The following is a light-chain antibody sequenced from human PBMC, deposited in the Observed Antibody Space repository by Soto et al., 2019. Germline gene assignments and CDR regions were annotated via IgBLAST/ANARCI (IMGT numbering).Light chain of an antibody. Sequence: QSVLTQPPSASGTPGQRVTISCSGSSSNIGSNTVNWYQQLPGTAPKLLIYSNNQRPSGVPDRFSGSKSGTSASLAISGPQSEDEADYYWAAWDDSLNGVVFGGGTKLTVL. CDR1: SSNIGSNT. CDR2: SNN. CDR3: AAWDDSLNGVV. V-gene: IGLV1-44*01. J-gene: IGLJ2*01.